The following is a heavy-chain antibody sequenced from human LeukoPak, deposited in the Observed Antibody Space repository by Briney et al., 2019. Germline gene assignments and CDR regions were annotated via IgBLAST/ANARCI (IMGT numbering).Heavy chain of an antibody. D-gene: IGHD3-3*01. V-gene: IGHV4-59*01. CDR1: GCSISNYY. CDR2: IYNSGST. Sequence: PSETLSLTCTVSGCSISNYYWSWIRQPPGKGLEWVGDIYNSGSTNYNPSLKSRVTISVDPPKNQFHLKLSSVTAADTAVYYCARVSYDFWSRPNHYNWFHPWRQGTLVTVSS. CDR3: ARVSYDFWSRPNHYNWFHP. J-gene: IGHJ5*02.